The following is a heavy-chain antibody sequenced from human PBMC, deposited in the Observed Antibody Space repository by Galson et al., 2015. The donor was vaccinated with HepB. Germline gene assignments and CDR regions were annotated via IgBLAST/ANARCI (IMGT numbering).Heavy chain of an antibody. Sequence: SLRLSCAASGFMFNYYTMHWVRQAPGKGLEWVAVITYDGSNKYYADSVKGRFTVFRDNSKNTLYRQMNSLRVEDTAVYYCARDGAVGPTGGASDIWGQGTMVTVSS. D-gene: IGHD1-26*01. CDR1: GFMFNYYT. CDR3: ARDGAVGPTGGASDI. CDR2: ITYDGSNK. V-gene: IGHV3-30-3*01. J-gene: IGHJ3*02.